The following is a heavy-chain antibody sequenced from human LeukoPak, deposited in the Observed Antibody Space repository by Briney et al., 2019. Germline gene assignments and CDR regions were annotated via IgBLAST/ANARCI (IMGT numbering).Heavy chain of an antibody. D-gene: IGHD6-13*01. V-gene: IGHV1-46*01. Sequence: ASVKVSCKASGSTFTRYFIHWVRQAPGQGLDWMGMINPSSGSTRFAQMFQDRVTMTRDTSTSAVYMELSSLTSEDTAMYYCARTYSSSWSYCDSWGQGTLVTVSS. CDR2: INPSSGST. CDR1: GSTFTRYF. CDR3: ARTYSSSWSYCDS. J-gene: IGHJ4*02.